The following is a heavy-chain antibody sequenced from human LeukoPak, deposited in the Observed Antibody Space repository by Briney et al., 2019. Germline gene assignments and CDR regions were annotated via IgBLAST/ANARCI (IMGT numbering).Heavy chain of an antibody. J-gene: IGHJ4*02. Sequence: GGSLRLSCAASGFTFSSYAMNWVRQAPGKGLEWVSSISSSSSFIYSPDSVKGRFTISRDNAKNSLYLQMNSLRAEDTAVYYCARVNLLPIDYWGQGTLVTVSS. CDR3: ARVNLLPIDY. V-gene: IGHV3-21*01. CDR2: ISSSSSFI. CDR1: GFTFSSYA.